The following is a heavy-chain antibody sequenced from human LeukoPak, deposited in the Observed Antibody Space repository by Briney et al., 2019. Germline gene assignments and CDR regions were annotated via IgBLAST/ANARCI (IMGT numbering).Heavy chain of an antibody. CDR2: ISDSGSDT. Sequence: GGSLRLSCAASGFTFSSYGLSWARQAPGKGLEWVSAISDSGSDTYYADSVKGRFTISKDNSKNTLYLQMNSLRAEDTAVYYCAKRVPYSSSSVYFDSWGQGTLVTVSS. CDR3: AKRVPYSSSSVYFDS. CDR1: GFTFSSYG. D-gene: IGHD6-6*01. J-gene: IGHJ4*02. V-gene: IGHV3-23*01.